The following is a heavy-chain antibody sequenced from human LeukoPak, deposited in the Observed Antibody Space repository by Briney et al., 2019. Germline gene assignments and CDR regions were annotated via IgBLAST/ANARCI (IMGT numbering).Heavy chain of an antibody. V-gene: IGHV4-39*02. CDR3: ARELVRDRFDP. D-gene: IGHD3-10*01. CDR2: IYYSGST. Sequence: SETLSLTCTVSGGSISSSSYYWGWIRQPPGRGLEWIGSIYYSGSTYYNPSLKSRVTISVDTSKNQFSLKLSSVTAAETAVYYCARELVRDRFDPWGQGTLVTVSS. CDR1: GGSISSSSYY. J-gene: IGHJ5*02.